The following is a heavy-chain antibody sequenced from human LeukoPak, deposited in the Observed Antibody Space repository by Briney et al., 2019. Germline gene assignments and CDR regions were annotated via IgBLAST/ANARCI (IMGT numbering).Heavy chain of an antibody. J-gene: IGHJ4*02. D-gene: IGHD3-22*01. V-gene: IGHV4-31*03. CDR3: ARVTMIVVVIDY. Sequence: SQTLSLTCTVSGGSISSGGYYWSWIRQHSGRGLEWIGYIYDSGSTYYNPSLKSRVTISVDTSKNHISLKLSSVTAADTAVYYCARVTMIVVVIDYWGQGTLVTVSS. CDR1: GGSISSGGYY. CDR2: IYDSGST.